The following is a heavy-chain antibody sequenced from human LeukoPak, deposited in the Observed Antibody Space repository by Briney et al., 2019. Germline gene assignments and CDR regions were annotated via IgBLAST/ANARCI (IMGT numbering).Heavy chain of an antibody. CDR3: AKLAKYFYGSETYYFFEH. Sequence: GGSLRLSCGASGFSFTTYWMGWVRQAPGKGLEWVANIKQDGTEKYYVDSVKGRFTISRDNAKNSLYLQMNSLRVEDTAVYYCAKLAKYFYGSETYYFFEHWGRGTPVTASS. CDR2: IKQDGTEK. D-gene: IGHD3-10*01. V-gene: IGHV3-7*01. J-gene: IGHJ4*02. CDR1: GFSFTTYW.